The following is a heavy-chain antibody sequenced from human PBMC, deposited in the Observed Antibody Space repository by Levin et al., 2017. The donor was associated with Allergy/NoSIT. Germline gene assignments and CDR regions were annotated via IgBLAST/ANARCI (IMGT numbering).Heavy chain of an antibody. Sequence: LSLTCAASGFTFSSYAMHWVRQAPGKGLEWVAVISYDGSNKYYADSVKGRFTISRDNSKNTLYLQMNSLRAEDTAVYYCARDHGYDGDYFDYWGQGTLVTVSS. CDR3: ARDHGYDGDYFDY. CDR1: GFTFSSYA. V-gene: IGHV3-30-3*01. D-gene: IGHD5-12*01. CDR2: ISYDGSNK. J-gene: IGHJ4*02.